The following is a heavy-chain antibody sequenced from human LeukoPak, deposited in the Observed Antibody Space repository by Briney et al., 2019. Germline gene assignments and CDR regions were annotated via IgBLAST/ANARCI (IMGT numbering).Heavy chain of an antibody. J-gene: IGHJ4*02. CDR1: GGSISSYY. V-gene: IGHV4-4*07. D-gene: IGHD3-22*01. CDR2: IYTSGST. Sequence: PSETLSLTCTVSGGSISSYYWSWIRQPAGKGLEWIGRIYTSGSTNYNPSLKSRVTISVDTSKNQFSLKLSSVTAADTAVYYCARGGYFDDSSGYYYENWGQGTLVTVSS. CDR3: ARGGYFDDSSGYYYEN.